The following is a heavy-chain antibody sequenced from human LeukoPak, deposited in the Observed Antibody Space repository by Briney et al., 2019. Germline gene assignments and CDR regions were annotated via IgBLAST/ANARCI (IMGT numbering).Heavy chain of an antibody. CDR1: GGSISSYY. CDR2: IYYSGST. D-gene: IGHD3-10*01. J-gene: IGHJ5*02. CDR3: ARGRLWFGELLSPHNWFDP. Sequence: SETLSLTCTVSGGSISSYYWSWIRQPPGKGLEWIGYIYYSGSTNYNPSLKSRVTISVDTSKNQFSLKLSSVTAADTAVYYCARGRLWFGELLSPHNWFDPWGQGTLVTVSS. V-gene: IGHV4-59*01.